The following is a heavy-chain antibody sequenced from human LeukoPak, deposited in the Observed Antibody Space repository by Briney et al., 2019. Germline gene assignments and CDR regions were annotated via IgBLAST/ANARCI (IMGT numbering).Heavy chain of an antibody. Sequence: SETLSLTXTVPGGSISSYYWSWIRQPPGKGLEWIGYIYYSGSTNYNPSLKSRVTISVDTSKNQFSLNLSSVTAADTAVYYCARDVQNYYYYYMDVWGKGTTVTVSS. CDR1: GGSISSYY. V-gene: IGHV4-59*01. J-gene: IGHJ6*03. CDR3: ARDVQNYYYYYMDV. CDR2: IYYSGST.